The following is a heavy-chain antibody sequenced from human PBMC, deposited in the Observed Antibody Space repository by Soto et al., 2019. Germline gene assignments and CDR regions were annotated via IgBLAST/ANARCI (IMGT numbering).Heavy chain of an antibody. V-gene: IGHV3-23*01. CDR1: GFTFSSYA. CDR2: ISGSGGRT. D-gene: IGHD3-10*01. CDR3: AKDPSPMVRGVMAFEY. J-gene: IGHJ4*02. Sequence: GGSLRLSCAASGFTFSSYAMTWVRQAPGKGLEWVSAISGSGGRTYYADSVKGRFTISRDNSKNTLYLQMNSLRAEDTAVYYCAKDPSPMVRGVMAFEYWGQGTLVTVSS.